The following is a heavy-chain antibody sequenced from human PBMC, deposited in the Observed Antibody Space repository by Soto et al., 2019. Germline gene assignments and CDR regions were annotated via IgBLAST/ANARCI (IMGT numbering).Heavy chain of an antibody. Sequence: PGGSLRLSCAASGFTFSSYSMNWVRQAPGKGLEWVSYISSSSSTIYYADSVKGRFTISRDNAKNSLYLQMNSLRAEDTAVYYCARGAPGTMIVVVPGWFDPWGQGTLVTVSS. D-gene: IGHD3-22*01. V-gene: IGHV3-48*01. CDR2: ISSSSSTI. J-gene: IGHJ5*02. CDR1: GFTFSSYS. CDR3: ARGAPGTMIVVVPGWFDP.